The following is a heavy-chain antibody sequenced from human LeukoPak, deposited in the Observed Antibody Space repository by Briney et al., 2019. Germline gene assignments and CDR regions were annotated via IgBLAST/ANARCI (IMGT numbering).Heavy chain of an antibody. Sequence: GGSLRLSCATSGFTFTRYWMAWIRQSPGKGLEWVANVKQDGSQAYYLESVEGRFTISRDNAKTSLYLHMNNPRAEDTAVYYCSNGIYDSSYWGQGTLVTVSS. CDR3: SNGIYDSSY. CDR1: GFTFTRYW. CDR2: VKQDGSQA. D-gene: IGHD6-6*01. V-gene: IGHV3-7*01. J-gene: IGHJ4*02.